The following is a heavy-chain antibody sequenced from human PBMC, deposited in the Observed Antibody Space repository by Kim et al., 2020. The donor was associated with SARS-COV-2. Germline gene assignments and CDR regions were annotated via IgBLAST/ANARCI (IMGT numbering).Heavy chain of an antibody. D-gene: IGHD3-9*01. J-gene: IGHJ6*02. CDR3: ARDWYDILTGYYRRVAHYYYYGMDV. V-gene: IGHV1-3*01. CDR2: INAGNGNT. Sequence: ASVKVSCKASGYTFTSYAMHWVRQAPGQRLEWMGWINAGNGNTKYSQKFQGRVTITRDTSASTAYMELSSLRSEDTAVYYCARDWYDILTGYYRRVAHYYYYGMDVWGQGTTVTVSS. CDR1: GYTFTSYA.